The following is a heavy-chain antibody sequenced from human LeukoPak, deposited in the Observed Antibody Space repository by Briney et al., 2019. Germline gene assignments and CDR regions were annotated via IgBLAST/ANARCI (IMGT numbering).Heavy chain of an antibody. Sequence: PGGSLRLSCAASGFTFSSYAMHWVRQAPGKGLEGVAVISYDGSNKYYADSVKGRFTISRDNSKNTLYLQMNSLRAEDTAVYYCARDPLVGPYYYYMDVWGKGTTVTVSS. CDR3: ARDPLVGPYYYYMDV. CDR1: GFTFSSYA. V-gene: IGHV3-30*04. D-gene: IGHD6-6*01. CDR2: ISYDGSNK. J-gene: IGHJ6*03.